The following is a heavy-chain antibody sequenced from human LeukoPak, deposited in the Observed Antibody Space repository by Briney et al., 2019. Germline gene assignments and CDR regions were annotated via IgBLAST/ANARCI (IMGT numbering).Heavy chain of an antibody. D-gene: IGHD6-6*01. CDR2: IYYSGST. J-gene: IGHJ4*02. V-gene: IGHV4-59*11. CDR1: GGSISSHY. Sequence: SETLSLTCTVSGGSISSHYWSWIRQPPGKGLEWIGYIYYSGSTNYNPSLKSRVTISVDTSKNQFSLRLSSVTAADTAVYYCARLRAQQLVFDYWGQGTLVTVSP. CDR3: ARLRAQQLVFDY.